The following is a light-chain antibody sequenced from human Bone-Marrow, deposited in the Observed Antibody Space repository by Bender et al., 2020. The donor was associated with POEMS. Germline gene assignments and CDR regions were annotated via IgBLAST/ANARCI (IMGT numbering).Light chain of an antibody. J-gene: IGLJ3*02. V-gene: IGLV1-44*01. CDR3: SSWDDSLSGWV. CDR2: SNY. CDR1: SSNIGGNP. Sequence: QSVLTQPHSASGTPGQSVIISCSGSSSNIGGNPVNWYQHLPGTAPRLVVYSNYQRPSGVPARFSGSKSGTSASLAISDIQSEDEGDYYCSSWDDSLSGWVFGGGTKLTVL.